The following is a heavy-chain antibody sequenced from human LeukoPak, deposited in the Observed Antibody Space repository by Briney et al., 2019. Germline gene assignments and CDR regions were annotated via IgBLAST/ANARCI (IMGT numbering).Heavy chain of an antibody. Sequence: KTSETLSLTCTVSGYSISSGYYWGWTRQPPGKGLEWIGSIYHSGSTYYNPSLKSRVTISVDTSKNQFSLRLRSVTAADTAVYYCARDKTHYYDSSGYYPDAFDIWGQGTMVTVSS. D-gene: IGHD3-22*01. V-gene: IGHV4-38-2*02. J-gene: IGHJ3*02. CDR2: IYHSGST. CDR1: GYSISSGYY. CDR3: ARDKTHYYDSSGYYPDAFDI.